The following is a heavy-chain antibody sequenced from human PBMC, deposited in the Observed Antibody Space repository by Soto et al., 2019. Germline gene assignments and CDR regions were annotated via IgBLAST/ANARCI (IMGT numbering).Heavy chain of an antibody. D-gene: IGHD3-10*02. CDR1: GFIFSNNG. V-gene: IGHV3-30*02. CDR2: MSYDGSDT. J-gene: IGHJ4*02. Sequence: GGSLRLSCVGSGFIFSNNGMHWVRQTPGKGLEWVAFMSYDGSDTFNADSVKGRFTISRDNFKNTLFLHMSNLRAEDTAMYYCTIVRVADSALDHWGQGTLVTVSS. CDR3: TIVRVADSALDH.